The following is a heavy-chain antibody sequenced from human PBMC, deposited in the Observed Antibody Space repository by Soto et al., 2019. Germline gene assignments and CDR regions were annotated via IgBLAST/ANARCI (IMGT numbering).Heavy chain of an antibody. V-gene: IGHV3-53*02. Sequence: EVQLVETGGGLIQPGGSLRLSCAASGFTVSSNYMSWVRQAPGKGLEWVSVMYSGGSTYYADSVKGRFTISRDNSKNTRYLQMNSLRAEDTAVYYCASLYRSSWYGDYWGQGTLVTVSS. CDR1: GFTVSSNY. D-gene: IGHD6-13*01. CDR3: ASLYRSSWYGDY. J-gene: IGHJ4*02. CDR2: MYSGGST.